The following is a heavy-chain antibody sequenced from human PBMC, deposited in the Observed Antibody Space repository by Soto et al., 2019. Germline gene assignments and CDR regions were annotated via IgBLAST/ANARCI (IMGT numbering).Heavy chain of an antibody. CDR2: INQDGSEK. J-gene: IGHJ6*02. CDR3: AGGNALDV. Sequence: PGGSLRLSCAASRFTFSTYWMTWVRQAPGKGLEWVANINQDGSEKYYMDSVKGRFTISRDNAKNSLYLQMTSLRAEDTAVYHCAGGNALDVWGQGNTVTVSS. CDR1: RFTFSTYW. V-gene: IGHV3-7*01.